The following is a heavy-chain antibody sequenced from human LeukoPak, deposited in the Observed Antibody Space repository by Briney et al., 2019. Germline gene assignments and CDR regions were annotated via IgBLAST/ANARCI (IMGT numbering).Heavy chain of an antibody. V-gene: IGHV3-7*01. CDR2: IRQDGSER. CDR1: GFTLSTYY. Sequence: GGSLRLSCAASGFTLSTYYLTWVRQAPGKGLEWVANIRQDGSERYYVDSVKGRFTISRDNAKNSLYLQMNSLGAEDTAVYYCATYPFDYWGQGTLVTVSP. CDR3: ATYPFDY. J-gene: IGHJ4*02.